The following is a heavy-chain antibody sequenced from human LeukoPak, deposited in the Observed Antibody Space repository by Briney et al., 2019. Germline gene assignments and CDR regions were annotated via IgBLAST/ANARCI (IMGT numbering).Heavy chain of an antibody. CDR3: ARGGPTSLEYSSSSS. V-gene: IGHV4-34*01. Sequence: SETLSLTCAVYGGSFSGYHWSWIRRPPGKGLEWIGEINHSGSTNYNPSLKSRVTISVDTSKNQFSLKLSSVTAADTAVYYCARGGPTSLEYSSSSSWGQGTLVTVSS. D-gene: IGHD6-6*01. CDR2: INHSGST. J-gene: IGHJ5*02. CDR1: GGSFSGYH.